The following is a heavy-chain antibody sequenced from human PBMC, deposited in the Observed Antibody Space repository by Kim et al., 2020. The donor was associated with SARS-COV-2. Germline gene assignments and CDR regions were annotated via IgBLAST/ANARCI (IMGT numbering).Heavy chain of an antibody. D-gene: IGHD3-3*01. CDR3: ARGRRAVIRITTFGVARDAFDI. J-gene: IGHJ3*02. CDR1: GGSFSGYY. CDR2: INHSGST. Sequence: SETLSLTCAVYGGSFSGYYWSWIRQPPGKGLEWIGEINHSGSTNYNPSLKSRVTISVDTSKNQFSLKLSSVTAADTAVYYCARGRRAVIRITTFGVARDAFDIWGQGTMVTVSS. V-gene: IGHV4-34*01.